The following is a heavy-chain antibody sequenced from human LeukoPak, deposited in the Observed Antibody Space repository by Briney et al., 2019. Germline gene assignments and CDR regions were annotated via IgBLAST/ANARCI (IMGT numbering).Heavy chain of an antibody. CDR3: ARDFVGGTSSLYY. D-gene: IGHD3-16*01. Sequence: ASVKVSCKASGYTFTGYYMHWVRQAPGQGLEWMGWINPNSGGTNYAQKFQGRVTMTRDTSISTAYMELSRLRSDDTAVYYCARDFVGGTSSLYYWGQGTLVTASS. CDR2: INPNSGGT. CDR1: GYTFTGYY. V-gene: IGHV1-2*02. J-gene: IGHJ4*02.